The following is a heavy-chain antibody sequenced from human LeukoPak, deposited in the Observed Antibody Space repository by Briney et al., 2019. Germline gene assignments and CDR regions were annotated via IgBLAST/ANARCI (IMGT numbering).Heavy chain of an antibody. CDR2: INPHSGAT. Sequence: ASVKVSCKASGFTFTDYYIYWVRQAPGQGPEWMGWINPHSGATNYAQNFQGRVTMTRDTSISTAYMELSSLTSDDTAMYYCSRDLLMYYSGSGESTWGQGTQVTVSS. V-gene: IGHV1-2*02. CDR1: GFTFTDYY. D-gene: IGHD3-10*01. CDR3: SRDLLMYYSGSGEST. J-gene: IGHJ5*02.